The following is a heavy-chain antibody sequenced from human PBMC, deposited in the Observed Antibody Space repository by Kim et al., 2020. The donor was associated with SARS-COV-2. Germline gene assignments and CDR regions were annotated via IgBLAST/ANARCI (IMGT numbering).Heavy chain of an antibody. V-gene: IGHV1-24*01. CDR3: ATAPPYCPNGVCQNWFDP. CDR1: GYTLTELS. CDR2: FDPEDGET. Sequence: ASVKVSCKVSGYTLTELSMHWVRQAPGKGLEWMGGFDPEDGETIYAQKFQGRVTMTEDTSTDTAYMELSSLRSEDTAVYYCATAPPYCPNGVCQNWFDPWGQGTLVTVSS. J-gene: IGHJ5*02. D-gene: IGHD2-8*01.